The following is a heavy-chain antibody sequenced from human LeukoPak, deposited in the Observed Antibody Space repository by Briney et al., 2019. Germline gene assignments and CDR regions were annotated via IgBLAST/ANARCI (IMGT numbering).Heavy chain of an antibody. D-gene: IGHD3-22*01. CDR3: ARDGGRITMIVVDIALDY. CDR2: IWYDGSNK. V-gene: IGHV3-33*01. CDR1: GFTFSSYG. Sequence: GGSLRLSCAASGFTFSSYGMHWLRQAPGKGLEWVAVIWYDGSNKYYADSVKGRFTISRDNSKNTQYLQMNNLRAEDTAVYYCARDGGRITMIVVDIALDYWGQGTLVTVSS. J-gene: IGHJ4*02.